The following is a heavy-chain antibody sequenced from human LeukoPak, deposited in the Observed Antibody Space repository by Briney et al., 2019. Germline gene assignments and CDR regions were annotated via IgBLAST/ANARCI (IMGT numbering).Heavy chain of an antibody. CDR2: IYYSGST. J-gene: IGHJ3*02. V-gene: IGHV4-39*07. CDR1: GGSISSSSYY. D-gene: IGHD3-22*01. CDR3: ARDLDSSGLDAFDI. Sequence: SETLSLTCTVSGGSISSSSYYWGWICQPPGKGLEWIGSIYYSGSTYYNPSLKSRVTISVDTSKNQFSLKLSSVTAADTAVYYCARDLDSSGLDAFDIWGQGTIVTVSS.